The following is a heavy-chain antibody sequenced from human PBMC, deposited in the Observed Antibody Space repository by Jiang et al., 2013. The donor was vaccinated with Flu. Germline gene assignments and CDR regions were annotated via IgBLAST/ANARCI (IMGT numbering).Heavy chain of an antibody. Sequence: VQLVESGGGVVQPGRSLRLSCAASGFTFSSYAMHWVRQAPGKGLEWVAVISYDGSNKYYADSVKGRFTISRDNSKNTLYLQMNSLRAEDTAVYYCARDSALIAAATIGAEDYFDYWGQGTLVTVSS. D-gene: IGHD6-13*01. CDR3: ARDSALIAAATIGAEDYFDY. CDR1: GFTFSSYA. V-gene: IGHV3-30-3*01. J-gene: IGHJ4*02. CDR2: ISYDGSNK.